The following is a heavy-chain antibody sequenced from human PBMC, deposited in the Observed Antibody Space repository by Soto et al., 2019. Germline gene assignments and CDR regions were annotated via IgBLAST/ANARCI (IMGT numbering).Heavy chain of an antibody. CDR3: ARAVGATGYYYYGMDV. CDR2: MNPNSGNT. Sequence: QVQLVQSGAEVKKPGASVKVSCKASGYTFTSYDINWVRQATGQGLEWMGWMNPNSGNTGYAQKFQGRVTMTRNTSISTAYMELSSLRSEDTVVYYCARAVGATGYYYYGMDVWGQGTTVTVSS. V-gene: IGHV1-8*01. CDR1: GYTFTSYD. J-gene: IGHJ6*02. D-gene: IGHD1-26*01.